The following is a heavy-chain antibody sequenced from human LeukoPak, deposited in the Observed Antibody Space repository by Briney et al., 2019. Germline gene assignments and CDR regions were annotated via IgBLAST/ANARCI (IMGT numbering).Heavy chain of an antibody. CDR1: GYTFTGYY. Sequence: GASVKVSCKASGYTFTGYYMHWVRQAPGQGLEWMGWINPNSGGTNYAQKFQGRVTMTRDTSISTAYMELSRLRSDDTAVYYCARALGYSSSWSRYYMDVWGKGTTVTVSS. D-gene: IGHD6-13*01. V-gene: IGHV1-2*02. CDR2: INPNSGGT. CDR3: ARALGYSSSWSRYYMDV. J-gene: IGHJ6*03.